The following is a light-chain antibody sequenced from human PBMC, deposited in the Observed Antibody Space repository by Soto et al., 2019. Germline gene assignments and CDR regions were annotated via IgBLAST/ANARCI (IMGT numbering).Light chain of an antibody. CDR2: AAS. CDR1: QSVTSNS. V-gene: IGKV3-20*01. J-gene: IGKJ1*01. CDR3: HQYGSPPQT. Sequence: EIVLTQSPGTLSLSPGERATLSCRAGQSVTSNSLAWNQQKPGQAPRLLIYAASGRATGIPDRFSGSGSGTDFTLTISRLEPEDFAVYYCHQYGSPPQTFGQGTRVEVK.